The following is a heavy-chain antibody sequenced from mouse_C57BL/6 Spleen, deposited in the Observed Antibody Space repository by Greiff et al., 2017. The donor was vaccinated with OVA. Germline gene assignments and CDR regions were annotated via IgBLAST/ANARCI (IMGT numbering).Heavy chain of an antibody. CDR1: GFTFSSYA. J-gene: IGHJ3*01. V-gene: IGHV5-4*01. CDR3: ARVRGASAY. Sequence: EVQLVESGGGLVKPGGSLKLSCAASGFTFSSYAMSWVRQTPEKRLEWVATISDGGSYTYYPDNVKGRFTISRDNAKNNLYLQMSHLKSEDTAMYYCARVRGASAYWGQGTLVTVSA. CDR2: ISDGGSYT.